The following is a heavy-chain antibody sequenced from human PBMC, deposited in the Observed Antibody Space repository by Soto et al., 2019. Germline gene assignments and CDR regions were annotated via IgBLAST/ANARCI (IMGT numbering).Heavy chain of an antibody. V-gene: IGHV3-48*01. Sequence: GGSLRLSCAASGFTFSSYSMNWVRQAPGKGLEWVSYIISISITIYYADSVKGRFTISRDNAKNSLYLQMNSLRAEDTAVYYCARDERGYEWFDYWGQGTLVTVSS. D-gene: IGHD5-12*01. CDR2: IISISITI. J-gene: IGHJ4*02. CDR1: GFTFSSYS. CDR3: ARDERGYEWFDY.